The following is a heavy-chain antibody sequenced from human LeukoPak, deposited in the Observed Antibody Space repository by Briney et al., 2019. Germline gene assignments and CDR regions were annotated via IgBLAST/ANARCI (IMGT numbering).Heavy chain of an antibody. CDR2: ISTYNGNT. CDR3: ARGRGSTSRY. CDR1: GYTFTSYG. J-gene: IGHJ4*02. V-gene: IGHV1-18*01. D-gene: IGHD5-12*01. Sequence: ASVKVSCKASGYTFTSYGITWVRQAPGQGLEWMGWISTYNGNTNYAQNLQGRVTMTADTSTSTAYVELRTLISDDTAVYYCARGRGSTSRYWGQGTLVTVSS.